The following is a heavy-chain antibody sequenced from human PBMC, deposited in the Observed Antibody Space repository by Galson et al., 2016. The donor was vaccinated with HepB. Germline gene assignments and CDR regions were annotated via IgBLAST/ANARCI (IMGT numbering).Heavy chain of an antibody. V-gene: IGHV4-4*02. J-gene: IGHJ4*02. CDR1: GGSIGISSW. CDR3: ARGKEGISV. CDR2: IYHSGAT. D-gene: IGHD6-13*01. Sequence: SETLSLTCAVSGGSIGISSWWSWVRQSPGKGLEWIGEIYHSGATNYNPSLKSRVTISVDLSKNHFSLNLHSVTAADTAVYYCARGKEGISVWGQGTLVTVSS.